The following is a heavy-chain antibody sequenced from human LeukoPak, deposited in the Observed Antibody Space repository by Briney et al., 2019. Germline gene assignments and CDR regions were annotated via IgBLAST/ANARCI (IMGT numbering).Heavy chain of an antibody. CDR3: ARDLGNYQHRNSYDSSALTDY. CDR2: INPSGSST. CDR1: GYSFTSHY. V-gene: IGHV1-46*01. J-gene: IGHJ4*02. D-gene: IGHD3-22*01. Sequence: GASVKVSCKASGYSFTSHYMHWVRQAPGQGLEWMGLINPSGSSTLYAQKFQGRVTMTRDTSTSTVYMELSSLRSEDTAVYYCARDLGNYQHRNSYDSSALTDYWGQGTLVTVSS.